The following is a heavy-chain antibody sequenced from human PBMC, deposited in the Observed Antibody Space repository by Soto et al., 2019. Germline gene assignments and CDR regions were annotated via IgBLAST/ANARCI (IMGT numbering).Heavy chain of an antibody. CDR3: ARTDRDFYGLDV. J-gene: IGHJ6*02. V-gene: IGHV3-13*05. CDR2: ISAAGDP. CDR1: GFTFRNYD. Sequence: EVQLVESGGGLLQPGGSLRLSCEASGFTFRNYDMHWVRKGSGKGLEWVSGISAAGDPDYADSVEGRFTISRENAQNSFFLQMNSLRVGDTAVYYCARTDRDFYGLDVWGQGTTVIVSS.